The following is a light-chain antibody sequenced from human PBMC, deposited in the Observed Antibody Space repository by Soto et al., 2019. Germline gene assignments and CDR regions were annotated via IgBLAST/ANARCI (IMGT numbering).Light chain of an antibody. CDR3: SSYTSTNTWV. Sequence: QSVLTQPASVSVSPGQSITISCTGTSSDVGGYNYVSWYQQHPGKAPKFLIYEVSNRPSGVSNRFSGSKSGNTASLTISGLQSEDEADYYCSSYTSTNTWVFSGGTKLTVL. J-gene: IGLJ3*02. CDR2: EVS. V-gene: IGLV2-14*01. CDR1: SSDVGGYNY.